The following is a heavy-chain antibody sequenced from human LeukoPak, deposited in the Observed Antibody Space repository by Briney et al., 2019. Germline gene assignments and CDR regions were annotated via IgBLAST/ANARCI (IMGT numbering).Heavy chain of an antibody. D-gene: IGHD3-16*01. CDR2: IRYDGSNK. CDR1: GFTFSSYG. CDR3: AKDCDDYVWGSYAFDY. J-gene: IGHJ4*02. V-gene: IGHV3-30*02. Sequence: PGGSLRLSCAASGFTFSSYGMHWVRQAPGKGLEWVAFIRYDGSNKYYADSVKGRFTISRDNSKNTLYLQMNSLRAEDTAVYYCAKDCDDYVWGSYAFDYWGQGTLVTVSS.